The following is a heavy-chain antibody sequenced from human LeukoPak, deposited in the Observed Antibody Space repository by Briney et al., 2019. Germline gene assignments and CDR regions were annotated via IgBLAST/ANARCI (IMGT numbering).Heavy chain of an antibody. CDR1: VGSFSSGSYY. Sequence: PSETLSLTCAVYVGSFSSGSYYWSWIRQPAGKGLEWIGRIYTSGSTSYNPSLKSRVTISVDTSKNQFSLRLNSVTAADTAVYYCARPPHYYDTSGYSVWGQGTLVTVSS. J-gene: IGHJ4*02. D-gene: IGHD3-22*01. CDR3: ARPPHYYDTSGYSV. V-gene: IGHV4-61*02. CDR2: IYTSGST.